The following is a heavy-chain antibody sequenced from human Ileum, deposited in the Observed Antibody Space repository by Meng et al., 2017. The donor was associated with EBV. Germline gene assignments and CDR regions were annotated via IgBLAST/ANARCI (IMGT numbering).Heavy chain of an antibody. CDR3: ARGREYTGQLDL. J-gene: IGHJ5*02. Sequence: QVQLEQRGAGLLKPSETLSLTCDGSGGSFNAYYWTWIRQSPGGGLEWIGEIFHSGHTNYNPSLESRVSMSVATSKKQFSLLLSSVTAADSGLYFCARGREYTGQLDLWGLGTVVTVSS. CDR2: IFHSGHT. V-gene: IGHV4-34*02. D-gene: IGHD5-18*01. CDR1: GGSFNAYY.